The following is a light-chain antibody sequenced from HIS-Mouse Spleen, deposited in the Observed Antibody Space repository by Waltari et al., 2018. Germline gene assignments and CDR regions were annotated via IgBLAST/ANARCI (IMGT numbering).Light chain of an antibody. CDR1: ALPKKY. CDR3: YSTASSGKHRV. Sequence: SYELTQPPSVSVSPRQTARITCSGDALPKKYAYWYQQKSGQAPVLVMYEDSKRPSGIPGRFAGSSSGTMATLTISGAQVEDEADYYCYSTASSGKHRVFGGGTKLTVL. CDR2: EDS. V-gene: IGLV3-10*01. J-gene: IGLJ2*01.